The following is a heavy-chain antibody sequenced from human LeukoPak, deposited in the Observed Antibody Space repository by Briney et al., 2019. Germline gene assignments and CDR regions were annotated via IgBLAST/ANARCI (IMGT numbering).Heavy chain of an antibody. D-gene: IGHD3-10*01. CDR3: AKDKFGVGFGEEDANWFDP. CDR2: ISSSGSTI. Sequence: GGSLRLSCAASGFTFSSYEMNWVRQAPGKGLEWVSYISSSGSTIYYADSVKGRFTISRDNAKNSLYLQMNSLRAEDTALYYCAKDKFGVGFGEEDANWFDPWGQGTLVTVSS. V-gene: IGHV3-48*03. CDR1: GFTFSSYE. J-gene: IGHJ5*02.